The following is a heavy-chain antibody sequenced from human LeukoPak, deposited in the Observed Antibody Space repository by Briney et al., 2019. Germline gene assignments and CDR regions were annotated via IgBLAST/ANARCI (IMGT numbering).Heavy chain of an antibody. J-gene: IGHJ4*02. D-gene: IGHD3-10*01. Sequence: GGSLRLSCAASGFTFSSYAMSWVRQAPGKGLEWVSAISGSGGSTYYADSVKGRFTISRDNAKNSLYLQMNSLRAEDTAVYYWGNAPIRGVIITSGYWGEGTLVTVSS. CDR3: GNAPIRGVIITSGY. CDR1: GFTFSSYA. CDR2: ISGSGGST. V-gene: IGHV3-23*01.